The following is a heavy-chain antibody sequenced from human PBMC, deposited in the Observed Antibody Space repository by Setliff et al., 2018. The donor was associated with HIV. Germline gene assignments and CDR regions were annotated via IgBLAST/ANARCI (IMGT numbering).Heavy chain of an antibody. J-gene: IGHJ3*02. Sequence: ASVKVSCKASGYMFTSYLLHWVRQAPGRGLEWMGVINPSGGSTSYTQNFQGRITMTRDTSMSTVYMELRSLTSGDTAMYYCARGRDMETGMLSERGDIWGQGTMVT. CDR1: GYMFTSYL. CDR3: ARGRDMETGMLSERGDI. CDR2: INPSGGST. D-gene: IGHD2-15*01. V-gene: IGHV1-46*01.